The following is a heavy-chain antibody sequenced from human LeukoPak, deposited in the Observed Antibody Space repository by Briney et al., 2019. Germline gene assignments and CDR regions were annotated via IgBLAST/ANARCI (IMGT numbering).Heavy chain of an antibody. V-gene: IGHV3-21*01. D-gene: IGHD3-22*01. CDR3: AREGVYYYDSTGYYPIDF. CDR1: GFTLSSYG. CDR2: ISSSGIDI. Sequence: KSGGSLRLSCAASGFTLSSYGMNWVRQAPGKGLEWVSSISSSGIDIYYADSVKGRFTISRDNAKNSLYLQMNSLRAEDTAVYFCAREGVYYYDSTGYYPIDFWGQGTLVTVSS. J-gene: IGHJ4*02.